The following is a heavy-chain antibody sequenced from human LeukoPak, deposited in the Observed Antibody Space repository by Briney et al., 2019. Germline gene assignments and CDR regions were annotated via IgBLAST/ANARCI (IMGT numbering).Heavy chain of an antibody. V-gene: IGHV1-69*01. J-gene: IGHJ6*03. CDR3: ARSAGGVPHRGGDCYSPPSHYYYMDV. Sequence: SVKVSCKASGSTFSSYAISWVRQAPGQGLEWMGGIIPIFGTANYAQKFQGRLTITADESTSTAYMELSSLRSEDTAVYYCARSAGGVPHRGGDCYSPPSHYYYMDVWGKGTTVIVSS. D-gene: IGHD2-21*01. CDR2: IIPIFGTA. CDR1: GSTFSSYA.